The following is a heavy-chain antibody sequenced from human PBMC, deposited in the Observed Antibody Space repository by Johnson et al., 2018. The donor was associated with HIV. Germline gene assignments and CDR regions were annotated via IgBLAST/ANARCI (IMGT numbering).Heavy chain of an antibody. J-gene: IGHJ3*02. CDR2: IRYDGSNK. CDR3: ARAGAVGFDAFDI. V-gene: IGHV3-30*02. D-gene: IGHD6-19*01. CDR1: GFTFSNYG. Sequence: QVHLVESGGGVVQPGGSLRLSCAASGFTFSNYGMHWVRQAPGKGLEWVAFIRYDGSNKYYADSVKGRFTISRDNSKNTLYLQMNSLRAEDTAVYYCARAGAVGFDAFDIWGQGTMVTVSS.